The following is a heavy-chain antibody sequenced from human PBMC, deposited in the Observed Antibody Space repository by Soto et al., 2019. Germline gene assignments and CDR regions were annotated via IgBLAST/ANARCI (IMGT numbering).Heavy chain of an antibody. CDR3: ARVGPWVPYYYDSSPYTFENWFDP. CDR1: GYSISSGYY. D-gene: IGHD3-22*01. Sequence: SETLSLTCAVSGYSISSGYYRGWLRQPPGKGLEWIGIIYHGGGTCYNPSLNSRVTLSIDMTNNHVSLILNSVTAADTAVYYCARVGPWVPYYYDSSPYTFENWFDPWGQGTLVTVSS. CDR2: IYHGGGT. J-gene: IGHJ5*02. V-gene: IGHV4-38-2*01.